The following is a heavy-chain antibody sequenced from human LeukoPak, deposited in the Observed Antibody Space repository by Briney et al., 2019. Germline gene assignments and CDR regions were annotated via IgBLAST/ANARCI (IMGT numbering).Heavy chain of an antibody. Sequence: GGSLRLSCAASGFTFDDYGMSWVRQAPGKGLEWVSGINWNGGSTGYADSVKGRFTISRDNSKNTLSLQMNSLRADDTAVYYCAKDVYYDFWSSYNYWGQGTLVTVSS. CDR2: INWNGGST. V-gene: IGHV3-20*04. J-gene: IGHJ4*02. CDR1: GFTFDDYG. D-gene: IGHD3-3*01. CDR3: AKDVYYDFWSSYNY.